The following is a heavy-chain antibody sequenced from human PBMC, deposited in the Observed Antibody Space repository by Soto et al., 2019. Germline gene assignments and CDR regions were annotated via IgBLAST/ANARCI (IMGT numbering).Heavy chain of an antibody. D-gene: IGHD1-26*01. CDR1: GYTFTSYG. CDR2: ISAYNGNT. CDR3: ARTIARGATCFCYFDY. J-gene: IGHJ4*02. Sequence: GASVKVSCKASGYTFTSYGISWVRQAPGQGLEWMGWISAYNGNTNYAQKLQGRVTMTTDTSTSTAYMELRSLRSDDTAVYYCARTIARGATCFCYFDYGGQGTLVTVPS. V-gene: IGHV1-18*01.